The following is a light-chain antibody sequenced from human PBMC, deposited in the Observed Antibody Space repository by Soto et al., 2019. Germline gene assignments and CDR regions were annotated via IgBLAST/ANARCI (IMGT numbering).Light chain of an antibody. J-gene: IGKJ1*01. CDR2: YAS. CDR3: QQFNTWPRT. V-gene: IGKV3-15*01. Sequence: EIVMTQSPATLSVSPGERATLSCRASQNVGSNLAWYQQKPGQAPRLLFYYASTRATGIAARFSGSGSGTEFTLTINSLQSEDFAVYYCQQFNTWPRTFGQGTKVDIK. CDR1: QNVGSN.